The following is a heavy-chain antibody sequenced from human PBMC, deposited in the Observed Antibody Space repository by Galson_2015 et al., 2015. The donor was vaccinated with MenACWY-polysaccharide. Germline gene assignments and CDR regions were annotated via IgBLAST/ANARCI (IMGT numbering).Heavy chain of an antibody. CDR1: GFSLSSSGMC. J-gene: IGHJ6*02. V-gene: IGHV2-70*20. CDR2: IQWDDNK. Sequence: PALVKPTQTLTLTCTFSGFSLSSSGMCVSWVRQPPGKALEWLALIQWDDNKYYSTSLKTRLTISKDTSKNQVILTMTNMDPVDTATYYGSRIRKLYSSSWYDDYYYGMDVWGQGTTVTVSS. D-gene: IGHD6-13*01. CDR3: SRIRKLYSSSWYDDYYYGMDV.